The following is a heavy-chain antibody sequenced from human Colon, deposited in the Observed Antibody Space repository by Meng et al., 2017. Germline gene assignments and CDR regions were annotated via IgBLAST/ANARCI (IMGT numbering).Heavy chain of an antibody. V-gene: IGHV4-4*02. D-gene: IGHD1-26*01. CDR3: AGGPWELDY. Sequence: QGPLQGAGPGLVKPSGTLFLTCAVSGGSISRSDWWSWVRQPPGKGLEWIGETSHSGSTNYSPSLKSRVTISLDKSKNQLSLKLNSVTAADTAVYYCAGGPWELDYWGQGTLVTVSS. CDR2: TSHSGST. J-gene: IGHJ4*02. CDR1: GGSISRSDW.